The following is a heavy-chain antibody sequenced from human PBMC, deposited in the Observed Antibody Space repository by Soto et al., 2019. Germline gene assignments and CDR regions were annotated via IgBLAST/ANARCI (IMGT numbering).Heavy chain of an antibody. CDR2: ISGSGGFT. J-gene: IGHJ3*02. V-gene: IGHV3-23*01. D-gene: IGHD3-22*01. Sequence: GGSLRLSCAASGFIFNSYGMSWVRQAPGMGLEWVSVISGSGGFTYYADSVKGRFTISRDNSKNTLHLQMNSLRAEDTAVYYCAKDIIYDSSGYYYVSAFDIWGQGTMVTVSS. CDR1: GFIFNSYG. CDR3: AKDIIYDSSGYYYVSAFDI.